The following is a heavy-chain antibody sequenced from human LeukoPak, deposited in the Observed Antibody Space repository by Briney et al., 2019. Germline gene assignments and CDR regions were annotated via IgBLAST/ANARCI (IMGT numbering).Heavy chain of an antibody. CDR1: GGSISSSSYY. V-gene: IGHV4-39*01. D-gene: IGHD3-9*01. Sequence: SETLSLTCTVSGGSISSSSYYWGWIRQPPGKGMEWIGSIYYSGSTYYNPSLKSRVTISVDTSKNQFSLKLSSATAANTAVYYCARQGYFDCLLGLAYMDVWGKGTTGTVSS. CDR3: ARQGYFDCLLGLAYMDV. CDR2: IYYSGST. J-gene: IGHJ6*03.